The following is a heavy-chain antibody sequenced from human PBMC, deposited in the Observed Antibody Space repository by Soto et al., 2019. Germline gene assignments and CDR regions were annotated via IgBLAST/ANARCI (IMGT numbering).Heavy chain of an antibody. Sequence: SVKVSCKASGVTFSSYAISWVRQAPGQGLEWMGGIIPIFGTANYAQKFQGRVTITADKSTSTAYMELSSLRSEDTAVYYCARLNRADAFDIWGQGTMVTVSS. CDR2: IIPIFGTA. CDR3: ARLNRADAFDI. V-gene: IGHV1-69*06. CDR1: GVTFSSYA. J-gene: IGHJ3*02.